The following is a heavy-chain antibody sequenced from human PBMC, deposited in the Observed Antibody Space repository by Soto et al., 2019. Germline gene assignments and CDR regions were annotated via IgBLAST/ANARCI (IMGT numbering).Heavy chain of an antibody. Sequence: ASVKVSCKASRYTFTGYYMHWVRQAPGQGLEWMGWINPNSGGTNYAQKFQGWVTMTRDTSISTAYMELSRLRSDDTAVYYCARDRGLRDYVWGSYRSHDAFDTWGQGTVLTVS. D-gene: IGHD3-16*02. V-gene: IGHV1-2*04. CDR3: ARDRGLRDYVWGSYRSHDAFDT. CDR1: RYTFTGYY. CDR2: INPNSGGT. J-gene: IGHJ3*02.